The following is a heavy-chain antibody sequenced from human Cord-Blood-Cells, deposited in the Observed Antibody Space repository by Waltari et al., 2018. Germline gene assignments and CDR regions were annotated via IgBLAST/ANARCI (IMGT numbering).Heavy chain of an antibody. CDR2: IIPIFVTA. D-gene: IGHD2-21*02. J-gene: IGHJ4*02. Sequence: QVQLVQSGAEVKKPGSSVKVSCKASGGTFSSYAISWVRQAPGQGLEWMGGIIPIFVTATHAQKIQGRVTITADKSTSTAYMELSSLRSEDTAVYYWARGDSRDYFDYWGQGTLVTVSS. CDR1: GGTFSSYA. CDR3: ARGDSRDYFDY. V-gene: IGHV1-69*06.